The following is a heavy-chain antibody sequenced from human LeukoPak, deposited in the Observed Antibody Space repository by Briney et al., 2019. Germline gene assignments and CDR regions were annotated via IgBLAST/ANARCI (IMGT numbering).Heavy chain of an antibody. CDR3: ARDISPEKGQQLAN. J-gene: IGHJ4*02. CDR2: IKEDGSEK. V-gene: IGHV3-7*04. Sequence: PGGSLRLSCAASGFTFSSYSMNWVRQAPGKGLEYVANIKEDGSEKYYVDSVKGRFTISRDNAKNSLYLQMSSLRVEDTAVYYCARDISPEKGQQLANWGQGTQVTVSS. D-gene: IGHD6-13*01. CDR1: GFTFSSYS.